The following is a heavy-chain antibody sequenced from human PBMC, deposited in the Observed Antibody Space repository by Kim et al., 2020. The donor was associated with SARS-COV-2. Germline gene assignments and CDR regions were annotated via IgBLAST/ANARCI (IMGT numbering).Heavy chain of an antibody. V-gene: IGHV1-3*01. CDR1: GYTFATYA. CDR2: INPGNGNT. J-gene: IGHJ4*02. Sequence: ASVKVSCKASGYTFATYALHWVRQAPGQSLEWMGWINPGNGNTRYSRKFQVRVTFTGDTSASTAYMELDSLRSEDTAVYYCARDRCGGDCADDYFDFWGQGTPVTVSS. D-gene: IGHD2-21*02. CDR3: ARDRCGGDCADDYFDF.